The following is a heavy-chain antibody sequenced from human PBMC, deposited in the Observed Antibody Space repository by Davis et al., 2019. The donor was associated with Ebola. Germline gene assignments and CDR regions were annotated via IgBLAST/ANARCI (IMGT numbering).Heavy chain of an antibody. CDR1: GFTFSSYW. J-gene: IGHJ6*04. CDR2: ISSSSSTI. V-gene: IGHV3-48*01. Sequence: PGGSLRLSCAASGFTFSSYWMHWVRQAPGKGLEWVSYISSSSSTIYYADSVKGRFTISRDNAKNSLYLQMNSLRAEDTAVYYCASSYGMDVWGKGTTVTVSS. CDR3: ASSYGMDV.